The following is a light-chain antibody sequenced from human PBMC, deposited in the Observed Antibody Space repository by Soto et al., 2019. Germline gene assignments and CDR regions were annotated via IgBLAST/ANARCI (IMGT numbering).Light chain of an antibody. CDR3: QQYGANSPWT. CDR2: KAS. J-gene: IGKJ1*01. Sequence: DIQVTQSPSTLSASVGDRVTINCRASQNINDWLAWYQQKSGKAPKVLIYKASSFESGVPSRFSGSGSGTDFTITISSLQTEDFATYYCQQYGANSPWTFGQGTKVEIK. CDR1: QNINDW. V-gene: IGKV1-5*03.